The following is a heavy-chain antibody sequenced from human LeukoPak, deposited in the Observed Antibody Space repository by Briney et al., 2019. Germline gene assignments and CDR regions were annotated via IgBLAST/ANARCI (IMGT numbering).Heavy chain of an antibody. V-gene: IGHV3-23*01. CDR1: GFTFNNYA. CDR3: TRSKGYCSSTTCANFDC. D-gene: IGHD2-2*01. CDR2: INGDSSTT. J-gene: IGHJ4*02. Sequence: GGSLRLSCAASGFTFNNYAMSWVRQAPGKGLEWVSAINGDSSTTYYTGSVKGRFSISRDNSKNTLYLQMNSLRAEDTAIYYCTRSKGYCSSTTCANFDCWGQGTLVTVSS.